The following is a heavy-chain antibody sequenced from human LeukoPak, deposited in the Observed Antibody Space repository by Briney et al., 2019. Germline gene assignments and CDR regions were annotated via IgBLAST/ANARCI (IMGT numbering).Heavy chain of an antibody. CDR1: GFPLCTSGVG. Sequence: SGPTLVNPTQTLTLTCTFSGFPLCTSGVGVGWIRQPPGKALEWLALIYWNDDKRDSPSLKSRLTITKDTSKNQVVLTMTNMDPVDTATYYCARGYCSSTSCYTFDIWGQGTMVTVSS. CDR2: IYWNDDK. V-gene: IGHV2-5*01. D-gene: IGHD2-2*02. CDR3: ARGYCSSTSCYTFDI. J-gene: IGHJ3*02.